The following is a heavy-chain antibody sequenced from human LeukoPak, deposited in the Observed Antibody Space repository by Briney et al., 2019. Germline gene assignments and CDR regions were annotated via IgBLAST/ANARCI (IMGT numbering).Heavy chain of an antibody. CDR3: TRGDYGDYLGYYFNY. J-gene: IGHJ4*02. D-gene: IGHD4-17*01. Sequence: GASVKVSCKASGYTFTGYYMQWVRQAPGQGLEWMGWINPNSGGTNYAQKFRGRVTMTRDTSISTAYMELTRLTSDDTAMYYCTRGDYGDYLGYYFNYWGQGTLVTVSS. V-gene: IGHV1-2*02. CDR2: INPNSGGT. CDR1: GYTFTGYY.